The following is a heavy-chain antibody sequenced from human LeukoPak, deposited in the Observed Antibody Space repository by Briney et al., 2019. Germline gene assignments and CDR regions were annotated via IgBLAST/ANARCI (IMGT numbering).Heavy chain of an antibody. D-gene: IGHD4-17*01. V-gene: IGHV3-48*03. J-gene: IGHJ1*01. CDR3: ARVSYNGDYVPGYFQH. CDR1: GFTFRSSE. Sequence: PGGSLRLSCATYGFTFRSSEMNWVRQAPGKGLEWVSYISGTGNTIYYTDSVKGRFTISRGNAKNSLYLQMNSLRAEDTAVYYCARVSYNGDYVPGYFQHWGQGTLVTVSS. CDR2: ISGTGNTI.